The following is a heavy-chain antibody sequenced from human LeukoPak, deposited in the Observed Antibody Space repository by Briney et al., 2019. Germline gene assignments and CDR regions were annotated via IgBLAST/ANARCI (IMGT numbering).Heavy chain of an antibody. CDR2: ISDSGGST. Sequence: GGSLRLSCAVSGITLSNYGMSWVRQAPGKGLEWVAGISDSGGSTKYADSVKGRFTISRDNSKNTLYLQMNSLRAEDTAVFYCARDFRGYFDYWGQGTLATVSS. V-gene: IGHV3-23*01. CDR3: ARDFRGYFDY. CDR1: GITLSNYG. J-gene: IGHJ4*02. D-gene: IGHD3-10*01.